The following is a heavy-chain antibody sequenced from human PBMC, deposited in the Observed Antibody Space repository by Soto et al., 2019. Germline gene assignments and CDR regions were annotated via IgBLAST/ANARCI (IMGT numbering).Heavy chain of an antibody. J-gene: IGHJ4*02. D-gene: IGHD6-19*01. CDR3: ARDPIGYSSGSYRSVDY. CDR2: IYSGGST. CDR1: GFTVSSNY. Sequence: GGSLGLSCAASGFTVSSNYMSWVRQAPGKGLEWVSVIYSGGSTYYADSVKGRFTISRDNSKNTLYLQMNSLRAEDTAVYYCARDPIGYSSGSYRSVDYWGQGTLVTVSS. V-gene: IGHV3-53*01.